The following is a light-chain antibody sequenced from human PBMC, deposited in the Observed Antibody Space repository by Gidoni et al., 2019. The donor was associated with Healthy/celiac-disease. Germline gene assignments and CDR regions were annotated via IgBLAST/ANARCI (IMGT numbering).Light chain of an antibody. CDR2: RNN. CDR1: SSNIGSNY. CDR3: AAWDDSLSGVV. J-gene: IGLJ2*01. Sequence: SVLTQPPSASGTPGQRVTISCSGSSSNIGSNYVYWYQQLPGTAPKLLIYRNNQRPSGVPDRFSDSKSGTSASLAISGLRSEDEADYYCAAWDDSLSGVVFGGGTKLTVL. V-gene: IGLV1-47*01.